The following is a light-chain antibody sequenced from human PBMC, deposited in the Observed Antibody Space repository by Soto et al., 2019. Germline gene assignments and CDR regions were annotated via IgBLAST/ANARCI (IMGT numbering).Light chain of an antibody. CDR3: QQSYSTPYT. CDR2: AAS. V-gene: IGKV1-39*01. J-gene: IGKJ2*01. CDR1: QNIRSY. Sequence: DIQMTQSPSSLSASVGDRVNITCRASQNIRSYLNWYQQKPGKAPKLLIYAASSLQSGVPSRFSGSGSGTDFTLTISSLQPEDFATYYCQQSYSTPYTFGQGTKLEIK.